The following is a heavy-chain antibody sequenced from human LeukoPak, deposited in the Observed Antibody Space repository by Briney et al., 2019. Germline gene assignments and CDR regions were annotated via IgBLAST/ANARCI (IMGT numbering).Heavy chain of an antibody. Sequence: GGSLRLSCAASGFTFSSYSMNWVRQAPGKGLEWVSSISSSSSYIYYADSVKGRFTISRDNAKNSLDLQMNSLRAEDTAVYYCARVIDYGGNSVRDYWGQGTLVTVSS. CDR3: ARVIDYGGNSVRDY. J-gene: IGHJ4*02. D-gene: IGHD4-23*01. V-gene: IGHV3-21*01. CDR2: ISSSSSYI. CDR1: GFTFSSYS.